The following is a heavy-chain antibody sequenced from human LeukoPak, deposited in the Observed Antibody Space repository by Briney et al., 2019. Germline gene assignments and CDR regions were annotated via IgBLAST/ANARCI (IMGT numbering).Heavy chain of an antibody. J-gene: IGHJ4*02. CDR2: IKQDRSEK. CDR1: GFTFSSYW. D-gene: IGHD6-13*01. CDR3: AREMPGIAAAGDY. Sequence: GGSLRLSCAASGFTFSSYWMSWVRQAPGKGLEWVANIKQDRSEKYYVDSVKGRFTISRDNANNSLYLQMKSLRAEETAVYYCAREMPGIAAAGDYWGQGTLVTVSS. V-gene: IGHV3-7*01.